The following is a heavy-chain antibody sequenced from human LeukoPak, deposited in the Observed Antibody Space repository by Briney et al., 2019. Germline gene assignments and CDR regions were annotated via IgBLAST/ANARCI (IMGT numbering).Heavy chain of an antibody. D-gene: IGHD3-22*01. CDR1: GDSVSSSSYF. V-gene: IGHV4-39*06. CDR3: AGGSRGYQEAFDY. CDR2: LYSSGST. Sequence: SETLSLTCAVSGDSVSSSSYFWGWIRQPPGKGLEWIGSLYSSGSTYYNPSLKSRFTISLDNSKNQFALKLTSVTAADTAVYYCAGGSRGYQEAFDYWGQGTLVPVSS. J-gene: IGHJ4*02.